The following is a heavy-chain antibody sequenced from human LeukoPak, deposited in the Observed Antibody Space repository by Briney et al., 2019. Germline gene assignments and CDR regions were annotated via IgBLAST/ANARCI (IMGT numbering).Heavy chain of an antibody. CDR3: ARGRGYDSNFVYYYYMDV. CDR1: GGTFSSYA. V-gene: IGHV1-69*13. Sequence: SVKVSCKASGGTFSSYAISWVRQAPGQGLEWMGGIIPIFGTANYAQKFQGRVTITADESTNTAYMELSNLRSEDTAVYYCARGRGYDSNFVYYYYMDVWGKGTTVTVX. D-gene: IGHD5-12*01. J-gene: IGHJ6*03. CDR2: IIPIFGTA.